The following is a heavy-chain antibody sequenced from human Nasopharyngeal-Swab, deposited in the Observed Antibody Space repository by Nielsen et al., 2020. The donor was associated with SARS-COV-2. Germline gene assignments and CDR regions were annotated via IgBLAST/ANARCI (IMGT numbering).Heavy chain of an antibody. D-gene: IGHD5-18*01. CDR1: GFTFSNAW. J-gene: IGHJ6*03. CDR3: ARDGYSYDFSSYYMAV. V-gene: IGHV3-7*01. CDR2: IKQDGSET. Sequence: GGSLRLSCAASGFTFSNAWMSWVRQAPGKGLEWVANIKQDGSETYYVDSVKGRFTISRDNAKNSLYLQINSLRAEDTALYFCARDGYSYDFSSYYMAVWGKGTTVTVSS.